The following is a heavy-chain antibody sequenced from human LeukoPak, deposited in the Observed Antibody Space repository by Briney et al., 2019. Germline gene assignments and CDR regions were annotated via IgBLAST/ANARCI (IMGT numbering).Heavy chain of an antibody. Sequence: PGGSLRLSCAASGFTYSRYGMHWVRQAPGKGLEWVAIIWYDGSNKYYTDSVKGRFTISRDNSKNTLDLQMNSLRAEDTAVYYCATVDTAMVTGDYYYYYYGMDVWGQGTTVTVSS. V-gene: IGHV3-33*01. CDR3: ATVDTAMVTGDYYYYYYGMDV. D-gene: IGHD5-18*01. CDR2: IWYDGSNK. CDR1: GFTYSRYG. J-gene: IGHJ6*02.